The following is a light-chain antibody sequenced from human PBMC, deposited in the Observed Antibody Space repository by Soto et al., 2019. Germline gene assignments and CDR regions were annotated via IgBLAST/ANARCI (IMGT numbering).Light chain of an antibody. Sequence: QSALTQPPSVSGSPGQSVTISCTGTSSDVGSYNRVSWYQQPPGTAPKLMIYEVSNRPSGVPDRFSGSKSDNTASLTISGLQAEDEADYYCSSYTSSNTVIFGGGTKSPS. CDR3: SSYTSSNTVI. CDR2: EVS. J-gene: IGLJ2*01. V-gene: IGLV2-18*02. CDR1: SSDVGSYNR.